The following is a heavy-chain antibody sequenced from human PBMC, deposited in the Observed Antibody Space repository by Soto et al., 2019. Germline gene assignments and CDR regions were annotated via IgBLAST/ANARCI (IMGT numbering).Heavy chain of an antibody. CDR2: IIPMFRTP. CDR1: GGTFSSYA. CDR3: ASMPSVILNSYGFVTPFDI. V-gene: IGHV1-69*12. Sequence: QVQLVQSGAEVRKTGSSVKLSCKASGGTFSSYAFSWGRQAPRQGLEWMGGIIPMFRTPNYAQKFRDRVTITADESTTTLYLELTGLKSDDTALYFCASMPSVILNSYGFVTPFDIWGQGTMVSVSA. D-gene: IGHD2-2*01. J-gene: IGHJ3*02.